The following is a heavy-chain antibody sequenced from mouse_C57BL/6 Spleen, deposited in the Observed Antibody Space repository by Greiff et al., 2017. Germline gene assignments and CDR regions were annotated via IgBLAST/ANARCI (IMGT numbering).Heavy chain of an antibody. CDR1: GYTFTSYW. Sequence: QVQLQQPGTELVKPGASVQLSCKASGYTFTSYWMHWVKQRPGQGLEWIGNINPSNGGTNYNEKFKSKATLTVDKSSSTAYMQLSSLTSEDSAVYYCSRDSSGYVLYFDYWGQGTTLTVSS. J-gene: IGHJ2*01. V-gene: IGHV1-53*01. CDR3: SRDSSGYVLYFDY. D-gene: IGHD3-2*02. CDR2: INPSNGGT.